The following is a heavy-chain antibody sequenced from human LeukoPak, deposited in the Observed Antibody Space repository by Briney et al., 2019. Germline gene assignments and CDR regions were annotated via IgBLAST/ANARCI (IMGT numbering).Heavy chain of an antibody. J-gene: IGHJ4*02. D-gene: IGHD5-24*01. CDR3: AGGWLPDKNDF. CDR1: GYSIRSAYY. Sequence: SETLSLTCTVSGYSIRSAYYWGWIRQPPGKGLEWIGSIYHSGTLYYNPSLKSRVTISVDTSNNHFSLRLTSVTAADTAVYYCAGGWLPDKNDFWGQGTLVTVSA. CDR2: IYHSGTL. V-gene: IGHV4-38-2*02.